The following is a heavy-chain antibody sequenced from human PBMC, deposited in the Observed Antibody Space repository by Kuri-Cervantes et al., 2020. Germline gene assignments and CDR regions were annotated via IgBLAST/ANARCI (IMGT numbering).Heavy chain of an antibody. D-gene: IGHD6-13*01. CDR2: ISYDGSNK. V-gene: IGHV3-30*18. Sequence: GGSLRLSCAVSGFTFSSYGMHWVRQAPGKGLGWVAVISYDGSNKYYADSVKGRFTISRDNAKNSLYLQMNSLRAEDTALHYCAKETTPGIAAAGTRGGFDYWGQGTLVTVSS. J-gene: IGHJ4*01. CDR1: GFTFSSYG. CDR3: AKETTPGIAAAGTRGGFDY.